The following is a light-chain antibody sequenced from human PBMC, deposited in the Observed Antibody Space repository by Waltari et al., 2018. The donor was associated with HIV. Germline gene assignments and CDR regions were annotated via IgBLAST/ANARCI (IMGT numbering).Light chain of an antibody. J-gene: IGKJ5*01. CDR3: QQRSNWLIS. Sequence: EIVLTQSPATLSLSPGERANLSCRASQSVGSFLAWYQQKPGQAPRLLIHDASNRATGIPARFSGSGSGTDFTLTISSLEPEDFAVYYCQQRSNWLISFGQGTRLDIK. CDR1: QSVGSF. V-gene: IGKV3-11*01. CDR2: DAS.